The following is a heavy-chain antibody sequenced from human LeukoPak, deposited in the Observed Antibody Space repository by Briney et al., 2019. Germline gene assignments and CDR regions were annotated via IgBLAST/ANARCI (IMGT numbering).Heavy chain of an antibody. V-gene: IGHV3-11*06. CDR1: GFTFETYW. Sequence: GGSLRLSCAASGFTFETYWMNWIRQAPGKGLEWVSYISSSSSYTNYADSVKGRFTISRDNAKNSLYLQMNSLRAEDTAVYYCARDRLGPGYFDYWGQGTLVTVSS. CDR2: ISSSSSYT. J-gene: IGHJ4*02. D-gene: IGHD6-19*01. CDR3: ARDRLGPGYFDY.